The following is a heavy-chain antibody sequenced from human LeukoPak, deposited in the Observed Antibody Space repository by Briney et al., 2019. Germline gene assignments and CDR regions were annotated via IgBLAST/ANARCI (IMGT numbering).Heavy chain of an antibody. CDR1: GFTFSSYA. CDR2: ISGSGKFP. CDR3: AKIANFYDSSGSYG. V-gene: IGHV3-23*01. D-gene: IGHD3-22*01. J-gene: IGHJ4*02. Sequence: PGGSLRLSCAASGFTFSSYAMTWVRQAPGKGLEWVSVISGSGKFPSYADSVKGRFTISRDNAKNTLYLQMNSLEAEDTAMYYCAKIANFYDSSGSYGWGQGTLVTVSS.